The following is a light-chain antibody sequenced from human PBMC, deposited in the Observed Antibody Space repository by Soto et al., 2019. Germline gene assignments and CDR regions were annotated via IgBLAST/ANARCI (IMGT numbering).Light chain of an antibody. Sequence: EIVMTQSPATLSVSPGERATLSCRASQSVSSNLAWYQQKPGQPPRLLIYGASTRAPGIPARFSGRGSGTEFTLTISSLQSEDFAVYYCQQYNNWPLTFGGGTKVDIK. CDR1: QSVSSN. CDR2: GAS. J-gene: IGKJ4*01. CDR3: QQYNNWPLT. V-gene: IGKV3-15*01.